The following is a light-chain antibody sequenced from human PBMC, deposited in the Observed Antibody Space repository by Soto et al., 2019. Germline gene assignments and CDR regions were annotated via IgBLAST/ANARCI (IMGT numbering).Light chain of an antibody. CDR1: GNISRW. CDR2: DAS. J-gene: IGKJ4*01. CDR3: QQYNSYS. V-gene: IGKV1-5*01. Sequence: DIPMTPSPSTLPASVGDRVTITCRASGNISRWLAWYQQKPGKAPKLLIYDASRLESGVPSRFSGRGSGTEFTLTISSLQPDDFATYYCQQYNSYSFGGGTKVDIK.